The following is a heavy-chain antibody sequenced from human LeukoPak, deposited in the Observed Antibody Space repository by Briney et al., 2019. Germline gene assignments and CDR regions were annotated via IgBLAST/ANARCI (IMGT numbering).Heavy chain of an antibody. Sequence: GGSLRLSCAASGLAFSYYWMSWGRQAPGKGLEWVANIKQDGSEKHYVDSVKGRFTVSTDNAKNSLYLQMNSLRAEDTAVYYCAVYYSSGPIAYWGQGTLVTVSS. J-gene: IGHJ4*02. D-gene: IGHD3-22*01. V-gene: IGHV3-7*01. CDR2: IKQDGSEK. CDR3: AVYYSSGPIAY. CDR1: GLAFSYYW.